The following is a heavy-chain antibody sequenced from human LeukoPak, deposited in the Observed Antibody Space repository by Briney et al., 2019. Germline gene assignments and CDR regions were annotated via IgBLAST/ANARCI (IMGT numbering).Heavy chain of an antibody. J-gene: IGHJ5*02. D-gene: IGHD6-13*01. CDR3: ATRPDIAATGPGWFDP. V-gene: IGHV4-34*01. CDR2: INHSGSA. CDR1: GGSFSGYC. Sequence: SETLSLTCAVYGGSFSGYCWSWIRQPPGKGLEWIGEINHSGSANYNSSLKSRVAISVDTSKNQFSLKVTSVTAADTAVYYCATRPDIAATGPGWFDPWGQGTLVTVSS.